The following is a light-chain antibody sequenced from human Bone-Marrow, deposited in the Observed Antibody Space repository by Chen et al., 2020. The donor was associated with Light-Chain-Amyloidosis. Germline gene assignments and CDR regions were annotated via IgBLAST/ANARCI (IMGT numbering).Light chain of an antibody. J-gene: IGLJ3*02. CDR1: NIGSTS. Sequence: SYVLTQPSSVSVAPGQTATIACGGNNIGSTSVHWYQQTPGQAPLRVVYDYSDRPSGFPVRLSGSKSGNTATLTISRVEAGDEADYYCQVWDRSSDRPVFGGGTKLTVL. CDR2: DYS. V-gene: IGLV3-21*02. CDR3: QVWDRSSDRPV.